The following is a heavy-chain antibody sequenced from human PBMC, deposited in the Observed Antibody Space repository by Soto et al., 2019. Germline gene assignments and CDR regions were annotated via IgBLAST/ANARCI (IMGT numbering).Heavy chain of an antibody. V-gene: IGHV3-33*01. D-gene: IGHD5-18*01. J-gene: IGHJ4*02. Sequence: RRLSCAASGFTFSSYGMHWVRQAPGKGLEWVAVIWYDGSNKYYADSVKGRFTIFRDNSKSTLYLQMNSLRAEDTAVYYCARGVHGYPYYFDYWGQGTLVTVSS. CDR1: GFTFSSYG. CDR2: IWYDGSNK. CDR3: ARGVHGYPYYFDY.